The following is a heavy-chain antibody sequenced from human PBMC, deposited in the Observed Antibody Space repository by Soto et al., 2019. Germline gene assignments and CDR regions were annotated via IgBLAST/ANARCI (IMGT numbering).Heavy chain of an antibody. D-gene: IGHD3-9*01. V-gene: IGHV3-21*01. CDR3: AGHPTEYYDILTGPRGYAFDI. CDR1: GFTFSSYS. CDR2: ISSSSSYI. Sequence: GESLKISCAASGFTFSSYSMNWVRQAPGKGLEWVSSISSSSSYIYYADSVKGRFTISRDNAKNSLYLQMNSLRAEDTAVYYCAGHPTEYYDILTGPRGYAFDIWGQGTMVTVSS. J-gene: IGHJ3*02.